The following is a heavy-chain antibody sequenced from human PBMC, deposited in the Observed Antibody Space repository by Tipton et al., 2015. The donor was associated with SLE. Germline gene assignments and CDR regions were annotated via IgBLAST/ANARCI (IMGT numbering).Heavy chain of an antibody. V-gene: IGHV4-59*12. CDR3: ARGGVGGYDYFDY. CDR2: IYYSGST. CDR1: GGSMSNYY. Sequence: VKPSETLSLTCIVSGGSMSNYYWSWIRQAPGQGLEWLGYIYYSGSTYYNPSLQSRVALSVDTSKNQFSLKLSSVTAADTAVYYCARGGVGGYDYFDYWGQGTLVTVSS. J-gene: IGHJ4*02. D-gene: IGHD5-12*01.